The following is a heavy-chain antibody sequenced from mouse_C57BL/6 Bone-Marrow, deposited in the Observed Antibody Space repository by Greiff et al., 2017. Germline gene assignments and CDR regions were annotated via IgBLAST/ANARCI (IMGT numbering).Heavy chain of an antibody. V-gene: IGHV5-4*01. J-gene: IGHJ4*01. CDR2: ISDGGSYT. Sequence: EVKLVESGGGLVKPGGSLKLSCAASGFTFSSYAMSWVRQTPEKRLEWVATISDGGSYTYYPDNVKGRFTISRDNDKNNLYLQMSHLKSEDTAMYYCARDDDYFYYYAMDYWGQGTSVTVSP. D-gene: IGHD2-3*01. CDR3: ARDDDYFYYYAMDY. CDR1: GFTFSSYA.